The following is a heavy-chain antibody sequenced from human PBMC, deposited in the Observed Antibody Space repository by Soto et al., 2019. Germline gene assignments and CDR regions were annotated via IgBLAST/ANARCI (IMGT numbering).Heavy chain of an antibody. V-gene: IGHV3-64*01. D-gene: IGHD6-6*01. CDR1: GFTLSGYA. CDR3: ARRARPDFYYMDV. Sequence: EVQLAESGGGLAQPGGSLRLSCAASGFTLSGYAMDWVSQSPGKGLEYVSGISSNGVGTYYANSVQGRFTISRDNSKNTVDLQLGSLRPEDMAVYYCARRARPDFYYMDVWGKGTTVTVSS. J-gene: IGHJ6*03. CDR2: ISSNGVGT.